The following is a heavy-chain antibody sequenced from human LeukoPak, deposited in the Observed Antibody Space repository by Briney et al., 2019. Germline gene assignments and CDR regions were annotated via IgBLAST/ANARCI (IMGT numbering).Heavy chain of an antibody. J-gene: IGHJ6*02. D-gene: IGHD6-19*01. CDR2: ISAIGDNT. CDR3: ARDRRSQAVAGKRFYYYGLDV. CDR1: GFTFRSHA. Sequence: ASLRLSCSASGFTFRSHAMSWVRQAPGKGLEWVSLISAIGDNTNYADSVKGRFTISRDNSKNTLYLQLNSLRVEDTAIYYCARDRRSQAVAGKRFYYYGLDVWRQGTTVTV. V-gene: IGHV3-23*01.